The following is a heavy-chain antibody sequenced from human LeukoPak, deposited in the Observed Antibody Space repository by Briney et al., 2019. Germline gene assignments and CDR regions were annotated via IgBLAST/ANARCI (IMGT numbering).Heavy chain of an antibody. CDR3: ARVRGEQLVVYWFDP. Sequence: ASVKVSCKASGYTFTSHDINWVRQATGQGLEWMGWMNPNSGNTGYAQKFQGRVTMTRNTSISTAYMELSSLRSEDTAVYYCARVRGEQLVVYWFDPWGQGTLVTVSS. CDR1: GYTFTSHD. D-gene: IGHD6-6*01. V-gene: IGHV1-8*01. J-gene: IGHJ5*02. CDR2: MNPNSGNT.